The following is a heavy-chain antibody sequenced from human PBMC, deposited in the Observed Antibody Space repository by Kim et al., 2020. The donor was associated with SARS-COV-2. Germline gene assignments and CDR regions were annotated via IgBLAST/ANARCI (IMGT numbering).Heavy chain of an antibody. Sequence: ASVKVSCKASGYTFTSYGISWVRQAPGQGLEWMGWISAYNGNTNYAQKLQGRVTMTTDTSTSTAYMELRSLRSDDTAVYYCAREGWNYVYYYYGMDVWGQGTTVTVSS. CDR1: GYTFTSYG. J-gene: IGHJ6*02. D-gene: IGHD1-7*01. CDR3: AREGWNYVYYYYGMDV. V-gene: IGHV1-18*01. CDR2: ISAYNGNT.